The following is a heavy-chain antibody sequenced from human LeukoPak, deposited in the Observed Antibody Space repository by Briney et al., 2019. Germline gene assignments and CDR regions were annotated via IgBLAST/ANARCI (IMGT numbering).Heavy chain of an antibody. CDR2: ISSDSSYI. Sequence: GGSLRLSCAASGFTFSDYTMTWVRQAPGKGLEWVASISSDSSYIDYADSAKGRFTISRDNSKNTLYLQMSSLRAEDTAVYYCAKGRGVGATPSPLDYWGQGTLVTVSS. D-gene: IGHD1-26*01. V-gene: IGHV3-21*01. CDR3: AKGRGVGATPSPLDY. CDR1: GFTFSDYT. J-gene: IGHJ4*02.